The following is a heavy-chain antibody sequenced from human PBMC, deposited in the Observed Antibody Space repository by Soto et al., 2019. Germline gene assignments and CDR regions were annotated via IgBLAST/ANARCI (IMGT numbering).Heavy chain of an antibody. Sequence: QVQLVQSGAEVKKPGSSVKVSCKASGGTFSSYAISWVRQAPGQGLEWMGGIIPIFGTADYAQKFQGRVTITAAESTSTAYMELSSLRSEDTAVYYCASHSSLRGYCISTSCYGYYYGMEVWGQGTTVTVSS. CDR3: ASHSSLRGYCISTSCYGYYYGMEV. J-gene: IGHJ6*02. CDR2: IIPIFGTA. D-gene: IGHD2-2*01. V-gene: IGHV1-69*12. CDR1: GGTFSSYA.